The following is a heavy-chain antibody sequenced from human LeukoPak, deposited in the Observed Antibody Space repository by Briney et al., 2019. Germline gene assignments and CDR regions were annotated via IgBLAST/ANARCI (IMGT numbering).Heavy chain of an antibody. J-gene: IGHJ5*02. D-gene: IGHD6-13*01. V-gene: IGHV3-23*01. CDR1: GFTFSSYA. CDR2: ISGSGGST. CDR3: AKDSHSSRWLIWFDP. Sequence: GGSLRLSCAASGFTFSSYAMSWVRQAPGKGLEWVSAISGSGGSTYYADSVKGRFTISRDNSKNTLYLQMNSLRAEDTAVYYCAKDSHSSRWLIWFDPWGQGTLVTVSS.